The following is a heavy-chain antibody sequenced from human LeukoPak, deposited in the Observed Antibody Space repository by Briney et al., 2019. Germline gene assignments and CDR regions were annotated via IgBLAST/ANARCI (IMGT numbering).Heavy chain of an antibody. CDR2: IYYSGST. D-gene: IGHD2/OR15-2a*01. J-gene: IGHJ3*02. CDR3: QGNIPAFDI. V-gene: IGHV4-39*01. CDR1: GGSISSSSYY. Sequence: SETLSLTCTVSGGSISSSSYYWGRIRQPPGQGLEWIGSIYYSGSTYYNPSLKSRVTISVDTSKNQFSLKLSSVTAADTAVYYCQGNIPAFDIWGQGTMVTVSS.